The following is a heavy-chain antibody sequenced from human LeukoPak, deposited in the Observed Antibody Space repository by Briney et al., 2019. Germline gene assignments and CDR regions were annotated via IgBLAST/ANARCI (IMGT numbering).Heavy chain of an antibody. CDR3: ACPGGITMIVE. V-gene: IGHV3-74*01. CDR1: GFTFSSYW. D-gene: IGHD3-22*01. Sequence: GGSLRLSCAASGFTFSSYWMHWVRQAPGKGLVWVSRINSDGSSTSYADSVKGRFTISRDNAKNTLYLQMNSLRAEDTAVYYCACPGGITMIVEWGQGTLVTVSS. CDR2: INSDGSST. J-gene: IGHJ4*02.